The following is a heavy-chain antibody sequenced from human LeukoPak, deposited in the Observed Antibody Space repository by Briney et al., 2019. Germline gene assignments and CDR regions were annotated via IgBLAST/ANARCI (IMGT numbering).Heavy chain of an antibody. CDR2: INPNSGGT. CDR3: ARDGYGSGSYGTY. V-gene: IGHV1-2*06. J-gene: IGHJ4*02. Sequence: ASVTVSCKASGGTFSSYAISWVRQAPGQGLEWMGRINPNSGGTNYAQKFQGRVPMTRDTSISTAYMELSRLRSDDTAVYYCARDGYGSGSYGTYWGQGTLVTVSS. D-gene: IGHD3-10*01. CDR1: GGTFSSYA.